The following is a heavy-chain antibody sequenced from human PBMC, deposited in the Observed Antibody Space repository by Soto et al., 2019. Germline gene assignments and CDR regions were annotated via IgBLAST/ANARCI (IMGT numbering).Heavy chain of an antibody. Sequence: QVQLVQSGAAVQKPGASVTASCKASGYTFINYGMHWVRQAPGHRFEWMGWINGGNGHTRYSQKFQGRVTITRDRSASTVYMELSSLRSEATAVYYCARSGYSSGWYHWDFDFWGRGTLVTVSS. D-gene: IGHD6-19*01. CDR3: ARSGYSSGWYHWDFDF. V-gene: IGHV1-3*01. CDR2: INGGNGHT. CDR1: GYTFINYG. J-gene: IGHJ2*01.